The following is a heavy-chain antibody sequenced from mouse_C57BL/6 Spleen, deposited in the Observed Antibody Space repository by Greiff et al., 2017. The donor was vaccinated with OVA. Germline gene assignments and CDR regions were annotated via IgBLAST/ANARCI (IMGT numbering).Heavy chain of an antibody. V-gene: IGHV1-64*01. CDR2: IHPNSGST. CDR3: ASGRLPPGGYAMDY. CDR1: GYTFTSYW. J-gene: IGHJ4*01. Sequence: QVQLQQPGAELVKPGASVKLSCKASGYTFTSYWMHWVKQRPGQGLEWIGMIHPNSGSTNYNEKFKSKATLTVDKSSSTAYMQLSSLTSEDSAVYYCASGRLPPGGYAMDYWGQGTSVTVSS. D-gene: IGHD5-5*01.